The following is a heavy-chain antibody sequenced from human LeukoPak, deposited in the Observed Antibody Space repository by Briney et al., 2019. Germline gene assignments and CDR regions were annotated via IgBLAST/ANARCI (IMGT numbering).Heavy chain of an antibody. V-gene: IGHV1-69*04. CDR1: GGTFSSYA. J-gene: IGHJ4*02. Sequence: SVKVSCKASGGTFSSYAISWVRQAPGQGLEWMGRIIPILGIANYAQKFQGRVTITADKSTSTAYMELSSLRSEDTAVYYCARVQRLVPDYFDYWGQGTLVTVSS. CDR2: IIPILGIA. CDR3: ARVQRLVPDYFDY. D-gene: IGHD6-13*01.